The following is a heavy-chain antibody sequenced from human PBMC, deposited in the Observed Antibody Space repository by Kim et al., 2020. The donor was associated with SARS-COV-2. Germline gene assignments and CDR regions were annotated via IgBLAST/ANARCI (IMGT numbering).Heavy chain of an antibody. CDR2: IYYSGST. CDR1: GGSIRSGGYY. D-gene: IGHD3-22*01. Sequence: SETLSLTCTVSGGSIRSGGYYWSWIRQHPGKGLEWIGYIYYSGSTYYNPSLKSRVTISVDTSKNQFSLKLSSVTAADTAVYYCARDPHYYDSSGYYSVWYFDLSGRGTLGSVSS. V-gene: IGHV4-31*03. CDR3: ARDPHYYDSSGYYSVWYFDL. J-gene: IGHJ2*01.